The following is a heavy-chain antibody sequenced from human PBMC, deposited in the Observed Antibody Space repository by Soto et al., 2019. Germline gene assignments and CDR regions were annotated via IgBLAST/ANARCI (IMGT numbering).Heavy chain of an antibody. Sequence: VKVSCKASGYTFTSYGISWVRQAPGQGLEWMGWISAYNGNTNYAQKLQGRVTMTTDTSTSTAYMELRSLRSDDTAMYYCARQFAQIAVAGQYGMDVWGQGTTVTVSS. CDR2: ISAYNGNT. CDR3: ARQFAQIAVAGQYGMDV. D-gene: IGHD6-19*01. J-gene: IGHJ6*02. V-gene: IGHV1-18*04. CDR1: GYTFTSYG.